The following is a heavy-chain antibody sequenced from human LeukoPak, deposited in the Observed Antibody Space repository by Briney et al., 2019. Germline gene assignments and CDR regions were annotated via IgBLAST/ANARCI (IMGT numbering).Heavy chain of an antibody. J-gene: IGHJ3*02. D-gene: IGHD6-13*01. Sequence: PGGSLRLSCVTSGFFFNSYWMSWVRQAPGKGLEWIGEIYHSGSTNYNPSLKSRVTISVDKSKNQFSLKLSSVTAADTAVYYCARVGGSVAAALGAFDIWGQGTMVTVSS. V-gene: IGHV4-4*02. CDR3: ARVGGSVAAALGAFDI. CDR1: GFFFNSYW. CDR2: IYHSGST.